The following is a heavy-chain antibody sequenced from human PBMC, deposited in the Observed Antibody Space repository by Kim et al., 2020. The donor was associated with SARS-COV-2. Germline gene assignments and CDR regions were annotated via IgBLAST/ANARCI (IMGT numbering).Heavy chain of an antibody. D-gene: IGHD3-10*01. J-gene: IGHJ4*02. CDR3: ARVGFGRDLSFDY. CDR2: IYYSGST. CDR1: GGSISSYY. V-gene: IGHV4-59*01. Sequence: SETLSLTCTVSGGSISSYYWSWIRQPPGKGLEWIGYIYYSGSTNYNPSLKSRVTISVDTSKNQFSLKLSSVTAADTAVYYCARVGFGRDLSFDYWGQGTLVTVSS.